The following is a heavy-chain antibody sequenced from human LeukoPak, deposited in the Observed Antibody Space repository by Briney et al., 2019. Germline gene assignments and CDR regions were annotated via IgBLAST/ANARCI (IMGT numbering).Heavy chain of an antibody. CDR2: ISTYSTNI. Sequence: GASVKVSCKASEYTFTGYYMHWVRQAPGQGLEWMGWISTYSTNINYAQKFQDRVTMTTDTSTGTAYMEMKSLTSDDSAVYYCARARQQWLVPLDYWGQGTLVTVSS. V-gene: IGHV1-18*04. CDR1: EYTFTGYY. J-gene: IGHJ4*02. D-gene: IGHD6-19*01. CDR3: ARARQQWLVPLDY.